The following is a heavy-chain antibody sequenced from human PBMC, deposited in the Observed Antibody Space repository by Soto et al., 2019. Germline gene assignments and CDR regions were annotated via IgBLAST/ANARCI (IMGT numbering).Heavy chain of an antibody. D-gene: IGHD3-22*01. V-gene: IGHV3-66*01. Sequence: GGSLRLSCAASGFIVSNTYMSWVRQAPGKGLEWVSFIYSGGSTFYADSVKGRFTVSRDSSTNMLYLQMSSLTAEDTAVYYCAKDIPPTYYYDSSGSTPIDYWGQGTLVTVSS. CDR3: AKDIPPTYYYDSSGSTPIDY. CDR1: GFIVSNTY. CDR2: IYSGGST. J-gene: IGHJ4*02.